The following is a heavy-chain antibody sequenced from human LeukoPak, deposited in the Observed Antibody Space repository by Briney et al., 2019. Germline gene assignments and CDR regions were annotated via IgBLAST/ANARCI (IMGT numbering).Heavy chain of an antibody. CDR2: IYPGDSDT. V-gene: IGHV5-51*01. CDR3: ARRTTTSGDV. D-gene: IGHD2-2*01. CDR1: GYSFTSYW. J-gene: IGHJ6*02. Sequence: GESLKISFKGSGYSFTSYWIGWGRPMPGKGLEWMGIIYPGDSDTRYSPSFQGQVTISADKSISTAYLQWSSLKASDTAMYYCARRTTTSGDVWGQGTTVTVSS.